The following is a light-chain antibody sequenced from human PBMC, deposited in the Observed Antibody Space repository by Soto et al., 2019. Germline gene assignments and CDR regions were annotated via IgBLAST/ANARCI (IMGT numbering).Light chain of an antibody. Sequence: EIVMTQSPATLSVSPGEGATLSCRASQSVSSNFAWYQQKPGQAPRLLLYGASTRATDIPARFSGSGSGTEFTLTISSLQSEDCAVYYCQQYNNWPLTFGGGTKVEIK. CDR3: QQYNNWPLT. V-gene: IGKV3-15*01. CDR2: GAS. CDR1: QSVSSN. J-gene: IGKJ4*01.